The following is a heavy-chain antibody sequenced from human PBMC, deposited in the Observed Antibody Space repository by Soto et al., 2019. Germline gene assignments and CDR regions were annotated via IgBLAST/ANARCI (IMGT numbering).Heavy chain of an antibody. CDR2: ISGTGTS. J-gene: IGHJ6*02. CDR1: GFTFSSYP. CDR3: AKVITTDISYWCGMDV. Sequence: EVQLLESGGSLVQPGGSLRLSCAASGFTFSSYPMVWVRQAPGKGLESISSISGTGTSYYTDSVKGRFTISRDNSENTLYLQMNSLRAEDTAVYYCAKVITTDISYWCGMDVWGQGTTVTVSS. V-gene: IGHV3-23*01. D-gene: IGHD2-8*02.